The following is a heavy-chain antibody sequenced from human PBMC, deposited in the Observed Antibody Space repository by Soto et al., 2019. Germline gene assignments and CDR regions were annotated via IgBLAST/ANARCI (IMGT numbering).Heavy chain of an antibody. D-gene: IGHD2-8*01. CDR2: IYYSGST. CDR3: ARVMAPMGFSGYYYGMDV. V-gene: IGHV4-31*03. CDR1: GGSISSGGYY. Sequence: QVQLQESGPGLVKPSQTLSLTCTVSGGSISSGGYYWSWIRQHPGKGLEWIGYIYYSGSTYYNPLMKRRVTIPVVTPKNRCSRKLSSVTAADTAVYYGARVMAPMGFSGYYYGMDVWGQGTTVTVSS. J-gene: IGHJ6*02.